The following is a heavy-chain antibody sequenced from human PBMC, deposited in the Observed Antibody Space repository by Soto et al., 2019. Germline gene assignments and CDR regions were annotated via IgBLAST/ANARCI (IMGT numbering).Heavy chain of an antibody. J-gene: IGHJ4*02. CDR3: ARGEFRNYVIYGFGY. Sequence: LRLSCAASGFIFRDYWMTWVRQVPGKRPEWLANIKGDGSEQYYLQSVRGRFTISRDNARNTVYLQMNSLRVDDTAVYYCARGEFRNYVIYGFGYWGPGILVTVSS. V-gene: IGHV3-7*03. CDR1: GFIFRDYW. CDR2: IKGDGSEQ. D-gene: IGHD3-10*01.